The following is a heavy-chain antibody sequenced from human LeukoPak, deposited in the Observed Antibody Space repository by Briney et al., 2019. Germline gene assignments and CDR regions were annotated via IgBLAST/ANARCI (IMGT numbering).Heavy chain of an antibody. CDR2: VVGNGGTT. J-gene: IGHJ4*02. V-gene: IGHV3-64*01. CDR1: GFTFTTYT. Sequence: PGGSLRLSCAASGFTFTTYTIHWVRQAPGKGLEYVSAVVGNGGTTYYANSKGRFTISRDNSKNTVYLQMGSLRAEDTAVYYCARERAFYHFDYWGQGALVTVSS. CDR3: ARERAFYHFDY.